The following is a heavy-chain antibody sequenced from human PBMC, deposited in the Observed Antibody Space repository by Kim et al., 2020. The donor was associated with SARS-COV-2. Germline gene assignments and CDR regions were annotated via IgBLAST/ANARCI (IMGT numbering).Heavy chain of an antibody. V-gene: IGHV3-23*01. CDR2: ISGSGIST. Sequence: GGSLRLSCTASGFTFSSYAMSWVRQAPGKGLEWVSTISGSGISTYYADSVKGRFTISRDNSKNTLYLQMNSLRAEDTAVYYCAKVAAVTGSLFDYWGQGTLVTVSS. CDR1: GFTFSSYA. CDR3: AKVAAVTGSLFDY. D-gene: IGHD6-19*01. J-gene: IGHJ4*02.